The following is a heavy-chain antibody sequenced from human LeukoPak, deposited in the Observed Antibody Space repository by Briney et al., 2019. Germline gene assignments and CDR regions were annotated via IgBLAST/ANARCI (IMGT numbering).Heavy chain of an antibody. J-gene: IGHJ3*01. V-gene: IGHV3-7*03. CDR2: INEDGSEK. CDR1: GFTFRNYW. D-gene: IGHD1-7*01. Sequence: GGSLRLSCAASGFTFRNYWVNWVRQAPGKGLEWVANINEDGSEKYYVDSVKGRFTISRDNAKNSLYLQMNSLRDEDTAVYYCARDPDWNYVRAFGFWGQGTMVIVSS. CDR3: ARDPDWNYVRAFGF.